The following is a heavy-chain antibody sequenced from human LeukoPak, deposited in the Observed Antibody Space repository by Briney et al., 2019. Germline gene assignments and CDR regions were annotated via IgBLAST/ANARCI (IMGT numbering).Heavy chain of an antibody. V-gene: IGHV3-21*01. D-gene: IGHD4-23*01. Sequence: GGSLRLSCAASGFTFSSYSMNWVRQAPGKGLEWVSSISSSSSYIYYADSVKGRFTISRDNAKNSLYLQMNSLRAEDTAVYYCARDEVESSYVGDDYWGQGTLVTVSS. CDR3: ARDEVESSYVGDDY. J-gene: IGHJ4*02. CDR2: ISSSSSYI. CDR1: GFTFSSYS.